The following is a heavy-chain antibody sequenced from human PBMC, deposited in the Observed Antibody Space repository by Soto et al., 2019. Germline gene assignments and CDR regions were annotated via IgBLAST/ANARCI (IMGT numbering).Heavy chain of an antibody. CDR2: ISGSDGST. CDR1: GFTFSSYA. V-gene: IGHV3-23*01. D-gene: IGHD2-8*01. CDR3: AKGPGMYSDFDC. J-gene: IGHJ4*02. Sequence: EVQMLESGGGLVQPGGSLRLSCAASGFTFSSYAMSWVRQAPGKGLEWVSAISGSDGSTFYADSVKGRFTISRDDSKTMLYLQVNSLRAEDTAVYYCAKGPGMYSDFDCWGQGTLVTVSS.